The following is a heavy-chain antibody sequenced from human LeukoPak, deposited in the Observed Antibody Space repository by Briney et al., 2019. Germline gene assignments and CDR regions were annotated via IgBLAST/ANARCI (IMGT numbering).Heavy chain of an antibody. Sequence: XXXQXXGXXXXXMGGFDPEDGETIYAQKFQGRVTMTEDTSTDTAYMELSGLRSEDTAVYYCATYGSGYYFDYWGQGTLVTVSS. V-gene: IGHV1-24*01. J-gene: IGHJ4*02. D-gene: IGHD3-10*01. CDR3: ATYGSGYYFDY. CDR2: FDPEDGET.